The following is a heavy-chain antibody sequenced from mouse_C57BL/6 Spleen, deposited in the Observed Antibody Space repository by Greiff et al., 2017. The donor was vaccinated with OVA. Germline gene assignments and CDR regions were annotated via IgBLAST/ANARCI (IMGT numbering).Heavy chain of an antibody. CDR3: ARGQLTSYAMDY. V-gene: IGHV1-64*01. Sequence: QVQLQQPGAELVKPGASVKLSCKASGYTFTSYWMHWVKQRPGQGLEWIGMIHPNSGSTNYNEKFKSKATLTVDKSSSTAYMQLSSLTSEDSAVYYCARGQLTSYAMDYWGQGTSVTVSS. D-gene: IGHD3-2*02. J-gene: IGHJ4*01. CDR2: IHPNSGST. CDR1: GYTFTSYW.